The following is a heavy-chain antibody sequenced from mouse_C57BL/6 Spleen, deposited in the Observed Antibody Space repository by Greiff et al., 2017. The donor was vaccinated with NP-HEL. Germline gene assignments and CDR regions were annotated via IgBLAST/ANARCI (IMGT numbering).Heavy chain of an antibody. J-gene: IGHJ4*01. D-gene: IGHD1-1*01. Sequence: QVHVKQSGAELAKPGASVKLSCKASGYTFTSYWMHWVNQRPGQGLEWIGYINPSSGYTKYNQKFKDKATLTADKSSSTAYMQLSSLTYEDSAVYYCARGTTVAAGAMDYWGQGTSVTVSS. CDR2: INPSSGYT. CDR1: GYTFTSYW. CDR3: ARGTTVAAGAMDY. V-gene: IGHV1-7*01.